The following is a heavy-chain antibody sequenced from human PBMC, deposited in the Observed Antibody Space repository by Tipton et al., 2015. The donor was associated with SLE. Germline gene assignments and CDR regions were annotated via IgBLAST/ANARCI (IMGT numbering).Heavy chain of an antibody. Sequence: TLSLTCAVSGFSISSGYYWGWIRQPPGKGLEWIGRLYGSGSPTHYNPSLEGRVTVSVDTSQNQVSLKLTSVTAADTAVYYCGRHKTATRAFDFWGQGTLVTVSS. J-gene: IGHJ3*01. CDR3: GRHKTATRAFDF. D-gene: IGHD1-1*01. CDR1: GFSISSGYY. CDR2: LYGSGSPT. V-gene: IGHV4-38-2*01.